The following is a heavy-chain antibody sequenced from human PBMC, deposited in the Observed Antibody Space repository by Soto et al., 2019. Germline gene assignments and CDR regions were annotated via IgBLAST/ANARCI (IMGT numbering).Heavy chain of an antibody. J-gene: IGHJ5*02. V-gene: IGHV4-61*08. D-gene: IGHD3-16*01. CDR3: ASGGNWFDP. CDR1: GGSISSDDYY. Sequence: PSETLSLTCTVSGGSISSDDYYWSWIRQAPGKGLEWIGYISHSGNINYNPSLKSRVTISIDTSKNQFSLTLKSVTAADTAVYYCASGGNWFDPWGQGVLVTVSS. CDR2: ISHSGNI.